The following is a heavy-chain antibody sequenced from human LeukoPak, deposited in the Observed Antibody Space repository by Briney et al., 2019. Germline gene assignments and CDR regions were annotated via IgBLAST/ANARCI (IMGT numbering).Heavy chain of an antibody. D-gene: IGHD3-22*01. J-gene: IGHJ5*02. V-gene: IGHV4-30-2*01. CDR2: IYHSGST. Sequence: SQTLSLTCTVSGGSISSGGYYWSWIRQPPGKGLEWIGYIYHSGSTYYNPSLKSRVTISVDRSKNQFSLKLSSVTAADTAVCYCARDPVSSYDSSGRVFDPWGQGTLVTVSS. CDR1: GGSISSGGYY. CDR3: ARDPVSSYDSSGRVFDP.